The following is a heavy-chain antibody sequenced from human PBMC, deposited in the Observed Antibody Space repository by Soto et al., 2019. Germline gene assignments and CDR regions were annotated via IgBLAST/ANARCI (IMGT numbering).Heavy chain of an antibody. CDR2: IYYSGST. J-gene: IGHJ5*02. Sequence: SETLSLTCTVSGGSISSSSYYWGWIRQPPGKGLEWIGSIYYSGSTYYNPSLKSRVTISVDTSKNHFSLKLSSVTAADTAVYYCARVLIVLVPADIHYVYWFYPWGQGTLVTVSS. CDR1: GGSISSSSYY. CDR3: ARVLIVLVPADIHYVYWFYP. V-gene: IGHV4-39*01. D-gene: IGHD2-2*01.